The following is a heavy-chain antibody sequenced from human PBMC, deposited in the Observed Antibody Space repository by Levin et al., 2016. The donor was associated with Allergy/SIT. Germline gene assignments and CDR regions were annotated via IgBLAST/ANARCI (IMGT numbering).Heavy chain of an antibody. CDR2: IYYRGST. V-gene: IGHV4-31*02. CDR3: AREAGYYYGLDV. Sequence: WIRQPPGKGLEWIGYIYYRGSTYYNPSLKSRLTISVDSSKNQFSLKLNSVTAADTAVYYCAREAGYYYGLDVWGQGTTVTVSS. J-gene: IGHJ6*02.